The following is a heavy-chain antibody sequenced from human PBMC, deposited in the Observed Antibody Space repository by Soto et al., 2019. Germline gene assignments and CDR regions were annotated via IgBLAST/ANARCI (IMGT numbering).Heavy chain of an antibody. D-gene: IGHD4-17*01. Sequence: QVQLQQLGAGLLKPSETLSLTCAVYGGSFSGYYWSWIRQPPGKGLEWIGEINHSGSTNYNPSLKSRVTLSVDAPKNRFSLGLSSVSAANTAVYYCARATTFSLRHKYCFAYCGHRTLVTVSS. CDR3: ARATTFSLRHKYCFAY. J-gene: IGHJ4*01. CDR1: GGSFSGYY. CDR2: INHSGST. V-gene: IGHV4-34*01.